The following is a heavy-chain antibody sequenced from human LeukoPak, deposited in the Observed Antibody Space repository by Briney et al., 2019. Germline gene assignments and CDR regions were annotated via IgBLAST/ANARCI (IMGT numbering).Heavy chain of an antibody. V-gene: IGHV1-2*02. D-gene: IGHD6-13*01. CDR2: INPNSGGT. Sequence: ASVKVSCKASGYTFTGYYMHWVRQAPGQGLEWMGWINPNSGGTNYAQKFQGRVTMTRDTSISTAYMELSRLRSDDTAVYYCARDSSLRAAAGGYWGQGTLATVSS. CDR3: ARDSSLRAAAGGY. CDR1: GYTFTGYY. J-gene: IGHJ4*02.